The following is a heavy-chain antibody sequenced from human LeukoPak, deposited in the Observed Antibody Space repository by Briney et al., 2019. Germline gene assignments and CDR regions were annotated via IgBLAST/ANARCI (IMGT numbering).Heavy chain of an antibody. CDR2: IYPGDSDT. CDR1: GYRFTSYW. J-gene: IGHJ4*02. Sequence: LKISCKXSGYRFTSYWIGWGRQMPGKGLEWMGIIYPGDSDTRYSPSFQGQVTISADKSISTAYLQWSSLKASDTAMYYCARLRFGELSYFDYWGQGTLVTVSS. D-gene: IGHD3-10*01. CDR3: ARLRFGELSYFDY. V-gene: IGHV5-51*01.